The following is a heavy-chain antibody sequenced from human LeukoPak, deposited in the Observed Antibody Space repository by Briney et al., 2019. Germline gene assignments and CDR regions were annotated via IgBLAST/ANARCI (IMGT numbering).Heavy chain of an antibody. CDR1: GGSISSGSYY. CDR3: ARDTSAAAGIDY. D-gene: IGHD6-13*01. J-gene: IGHJ4*02. V-gene: IGHV4-61*02. CDR2: IYTSGST. Sequence: SQTLSLTCTVSGGSISSGSYYWSWIRQPAGKGLEWIGRIYTSGSTNYNPSLKSRVTISVDTSKNQFSLKLSSVTAADTAVYYCARDTSAAAGIDYWGQGTLVTVSS.